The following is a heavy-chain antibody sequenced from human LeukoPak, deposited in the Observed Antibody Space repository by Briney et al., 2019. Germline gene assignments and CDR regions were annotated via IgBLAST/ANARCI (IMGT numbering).Heavy chain of an antibody. V-gene: IGHV3-23*01. Sequence: PGGSLRLSCAASGFTFSSYAMSWVRQAPGKGLEWVSAISGGGGNTYYADSVKGRFTISRDNSKNTLYLQMNSLRAEDTAIYYCATLRSWDYFDYWGQGTLVTVSS. CDR2: ISGGGGNT. CDR3: ATLRSWDYFDY. CDR1: GFTFSSYA. J-gene: IGHJ4*02. D-gene: IGHD3-10*01.